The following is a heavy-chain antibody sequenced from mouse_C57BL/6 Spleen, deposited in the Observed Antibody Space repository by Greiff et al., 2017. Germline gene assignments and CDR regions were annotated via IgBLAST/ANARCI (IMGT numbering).Heavy chain of an antibody. D-gene: IGHD2-2*01. CDR2: FHPYNDDT. J-gene: IGHJ4*01. CDR3: ARGYDEYYYAMDY. Sequence: LVESGAELVKPGASVKMSCKASGYTFTTYPIEWMKQNHGKSLEWIGNFHPYNDDTKYNEKFKGKATLTVEKSSSTVYLELSRLTSDDSAVYYCARGYDEYYYAMDYWGQGTSVTVSS. V-gene: IGHV1-47*01. CDR1: GYTFTTYP.